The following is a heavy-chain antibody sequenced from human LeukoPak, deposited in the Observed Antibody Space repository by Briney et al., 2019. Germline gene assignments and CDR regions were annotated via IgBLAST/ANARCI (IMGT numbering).Heavy chain of an antibody. J-gene: IGHJ3*02. CDR1: GFTVSSNY. V-gene: IGHV3-66*02. Sequence: GGSLRLSCAASGFTVSSNYMSWVRQAPGKGLEWVSVIYSGGSTYYADSVKGRFTISRDNSKNTLSLQMNSLRAEDTAVYYCARGGYNWNDESAFDIWGQGTMVTVSS. D-gene: IGHD1-1*01. CDR2: IYSGGST. CDR3: ARGGYNWNDESAFDI.